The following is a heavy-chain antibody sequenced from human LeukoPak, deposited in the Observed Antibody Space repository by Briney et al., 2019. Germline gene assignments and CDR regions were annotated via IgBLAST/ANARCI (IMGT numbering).Heavy chain of an antibody. J-gene: IGHJ4*02. Sequence: SETLSLTCTVSGYSISSGYYWGWIRQPPGKGLEWIGSIYHSGRTFYNPSLKSRVTISVDTSKNQFSLKLTSVTAADTAVYYCARAGGSGLIDYWGQGTLVTVSS. V-gene: IGHV4-38-2*02. CDR1: GYSISSGYY. D-gene: IGHD6-19*01. CDR3: ARAGGSGLIDY. CDR2: IYHSGRT.